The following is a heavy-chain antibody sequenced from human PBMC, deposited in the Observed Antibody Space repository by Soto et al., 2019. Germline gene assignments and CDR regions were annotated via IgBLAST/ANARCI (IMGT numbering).Heavy chain of an antibody. CDR3: AKDLGSMVGPQFDY. CDR2: ISGSGGST. V-gene: IGHV3-23*01. Sequence: HGGSLRVSGAASGFTVSSYAMSWVRQAPGKGLEWVSAISGSGGSTYYADSVKGRFTISRDNAKNTLYLQMNSLRAEDRAVYYCAKDLGSMVGPQFDYWGQGTQVTVSS. D-gene: IGHD3-10*01. J-gene: IGHJ4*02. CDR1: GFTVSSYA.